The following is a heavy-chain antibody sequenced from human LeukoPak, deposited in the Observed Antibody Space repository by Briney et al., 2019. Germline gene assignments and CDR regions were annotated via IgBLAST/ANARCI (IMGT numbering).Heavy chain of an antibody. CDR3: ARGHFHYDSSGSHVYFNY. CDR2: IKHSGST. D-gene: IGHD3-22*01. J-gene: IGHJ4*02. CDR1: GGSFSGYH. Sequence: SETLSLTCAVYGGSFSGYHWSWIRQPPGKGLEWIGEIKHSGSTNYNPSLKSRVTISVDTSKNQFSLKLNSVTAADTAVYYCARGHFHYDSSGSHVYFNYWGQGTLVAVSS. V-gene: IGHV4-34*01.